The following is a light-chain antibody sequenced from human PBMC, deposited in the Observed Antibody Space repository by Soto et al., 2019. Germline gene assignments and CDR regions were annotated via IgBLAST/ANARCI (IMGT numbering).Light chain of an antibody. CDR3: SSYAGSNMVV. CDR2: AST. CDR1: SSNIGAGFD. J-gene: IGLJ2*01. Sequence: QSVLTQPPSVSGAPGQRVTISCSGNSSNIGAGFDVHWYQQLPGAAPKLLIYASTNRPSGVPDRFSGSKSDTSASLAITGLQIDDEADYYCSSYAGSNMVVFGGGTKLTVL. V-gene: IGLV1-40*01.